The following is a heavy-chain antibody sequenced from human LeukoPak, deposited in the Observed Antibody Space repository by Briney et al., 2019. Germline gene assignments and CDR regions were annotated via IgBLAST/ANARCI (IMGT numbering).Heavy chain of an antibody. Sequence: GGSLRLSCAASGFTFSSYGMHWVRQAPGKGLEWVAVISYDGSNKYYADSVKGRFTISRDNSKNTLYLQMNSLRAEDTAVYYCSSYGREWSKDYWGQGTLVTVSS. CDR1: GFTFSSYG. J-gene: IGHJ4*02. V-gene: IGHV3-30*03. CDR3: SSYGREWSKDY. D-gene: IGHD3-3*01. CDR2: ISYDGSNK.